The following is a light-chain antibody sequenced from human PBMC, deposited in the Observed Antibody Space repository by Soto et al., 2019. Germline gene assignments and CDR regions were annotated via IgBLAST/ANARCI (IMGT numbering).Light chain of an antibody. CDR1: SSDVGGFDH. V-gene: IGLV2-14*03. Sequence: QSVLTQPASVSGSPGQSITISCTGASSDVGGFDHVSWYQQHPGKVPRLLIYDVSSRPSGVSDRFSGSKSGNTASLTISGLRAEDEADYYCNSFTPTNPYVFGTGTKVT. CDR2: DVS. J-gene: IGLJ1*01. CDR3: NSFTPTNPYV.